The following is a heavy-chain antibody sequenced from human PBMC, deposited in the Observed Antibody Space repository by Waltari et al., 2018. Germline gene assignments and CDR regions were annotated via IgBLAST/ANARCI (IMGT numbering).Heavy chain of an antibody. J-gene: IGHJ5*02. CDR2: MNPNSGNT. CDR1: GYPFTSYD. CDR3: ARVWTIFGVARGFDP. Sequence: VQLVQSGAEVKKPGASVKVSCQASGYPFTSYDNNWVRQDTGQGLEWMGWMNPNSGNTGYAQKFQGRVTITRNTSISTAYMELSSLRSEDTAVYYCARVWTIFGVARGFDPWGQGTLVTVSS. V-gene: IGHV1-8*03. D-gene: IGHD3-3*01.